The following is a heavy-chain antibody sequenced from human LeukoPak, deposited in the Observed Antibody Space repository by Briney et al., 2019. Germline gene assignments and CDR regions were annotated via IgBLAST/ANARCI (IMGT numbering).Heavy chain of an antibody. V-gene: IGHV3-21*01. Sequence: GGSLRLSCAASGLTVSSNYMSWVRQAPGKGLEWVSCISSSSSYIYYADSVKGRFTISRDNAKNSLYLQMNSLRAEDTAVYYCARDAEYCSGGSCYVWFDYWGQGTLVTVSS. CDR1: GLTVSSNY. CDR2: ISSSSSYI. J-gene: IGHJ4*02. CDR3: ARDAEYCSGGSCYVWFDY. D-gene: IGHD2-15*01.